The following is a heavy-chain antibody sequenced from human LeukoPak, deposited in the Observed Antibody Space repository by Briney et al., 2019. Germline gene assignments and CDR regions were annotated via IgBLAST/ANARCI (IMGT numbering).Heavy chain of an antibody. V-gene: IGHV4-59*01. J-gene: IGHJ4*02. CDR2: IYYSGST. D-gene: IGHD2-15*01. Sequence: PSETLSLTCTVSGGSISSCYWSWIRQPPGKGLEWIGYIYYSGSTNYNPSLKSRVTISVDTSKNQFSLNLSSVTAADTAVYFCARYAMRGGSCLGFDYWGQGTLVTVSS. CDR1: GGSISSCY. CDR3: ARYAMRGGSCLGFDY.